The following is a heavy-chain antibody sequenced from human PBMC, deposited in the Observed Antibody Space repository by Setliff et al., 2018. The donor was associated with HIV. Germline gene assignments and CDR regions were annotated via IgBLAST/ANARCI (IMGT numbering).Heavy chain of an antibody. CDR3: TTRLSGSYIPNWFDP. CDR2: IKSKEDGGTR. D-gene: IGHD1-26*01. J-gene: IGHJ5*02. Sequence: GGSLRLSCVASGMTFSDAWMTWVRQAPGKGLEWVGRIKSKEDGGTREYAAPVKGRFTVSRDDSKNTLYLQMNGLEIEDTAVYYCTTRLSGSYIPNWFDPWGQGTLVTVSS. V-gene: IGHV3-15*01. CDR1: GMTFSDAW.